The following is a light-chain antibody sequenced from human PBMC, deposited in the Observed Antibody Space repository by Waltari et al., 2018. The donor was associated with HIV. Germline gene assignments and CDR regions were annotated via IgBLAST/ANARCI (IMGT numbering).Light chain of an antibody. CDR2: EVS. J-gene: IGLJ2*01. V-gene: IGLV2-14*01. CDR3: SSYTSSHVV. CDR1: SSDVGGYNY. Sequence: QSALPQPASVSGSPGQAITIPCTGTSSDVGGYNYVPWYQQHPGKAPKLMIYEVSNRPSGVSNRFSGSKSGNTASLTISGLQAEDEADYYCSSYTSSHVVFGGGTKLTVL.